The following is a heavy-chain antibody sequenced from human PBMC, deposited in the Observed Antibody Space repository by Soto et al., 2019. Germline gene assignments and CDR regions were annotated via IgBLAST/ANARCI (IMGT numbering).Heavy chain of an antibody. CDR2: IYYSGST. CDR1: GGSISSYY. CDR3: ARVDRYCTNGVCYTHFDY. D-gene: IGHD2-8*01. Sequence: SETLSLTCTVSGGSISSYYWSWIRQPPGKGLEWIGYIYYSGSTNYNPSLKGRATISVDTSKNQFSLKLSSVTAADTAVYYCARVDRYCTNGVCYTHFDYWGQGTLVTVSS. J-gene: IGHJ4*02. V-gene: IGHV4-59*01.